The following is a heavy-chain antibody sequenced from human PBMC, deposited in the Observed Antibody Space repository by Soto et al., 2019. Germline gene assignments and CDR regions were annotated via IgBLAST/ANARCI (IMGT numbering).Heavy chain of an antibody. CDR3: ARRLAARPVFDY. Sequence: PGECLKISCKGSGEILTRYWIGLVRQMPGKGLEWMGIIYPGDSDTRYSPSFQGQVTISADKSISTAYLQWSSLKASDTAMYYCARRLAARPVFDYWGQGALVTVS. CDR2: IYPGDSDT. D-gene: IGHD6-6*01. CDR1: GEILTRYW. V-gene: IGHV5-51*01. J-gene: IGHJ4*02.